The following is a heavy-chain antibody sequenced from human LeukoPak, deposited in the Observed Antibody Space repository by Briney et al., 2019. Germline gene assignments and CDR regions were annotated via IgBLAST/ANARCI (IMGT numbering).Heavy chain of an antibody. V-gene: IGHV3-30*18. D-gene: IGHD2-21*02. CDR1: GFTLRAYG. J-gene: IGHJ4*02. CDR3: AKVLVRTRVLTAIRHSPIDY. CDR2: ISYDGSNK. Sequence: GGSLRLSCAASGFTLRAYGMHWVRQAPGKGLEWVAVISYDGSNKYYADSVKGRFTISRDNSKNTLYLQMNSLRAEDTGVYYCAKVLVRTRVLTAIRHSPIDYWGQGTLVTVSS.